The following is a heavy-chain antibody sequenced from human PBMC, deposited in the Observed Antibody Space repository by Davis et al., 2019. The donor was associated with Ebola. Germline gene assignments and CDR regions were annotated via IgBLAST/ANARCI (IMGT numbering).Heavy chain of an antibody. J-gene: IGHJ6*03. Sequence: GESLKISCAASGFTFSSYGMHWVRQAPGKGLEWVAVIWYDGSNKYYADSVKGRFTISRDNSKNTLYLQMNSLRAEDTAVYYCARDWGDIVVVPAAMDYYYYMDVWGKGTTVTVSS. CDR3: ARDWGDIVVVPAAMDYYYYMDV. CDR1: GFTFSSYG. V-gene: IGHV3-33*01. CDR2: IWYDGSNK. D-gene: IGHD2-2*01.